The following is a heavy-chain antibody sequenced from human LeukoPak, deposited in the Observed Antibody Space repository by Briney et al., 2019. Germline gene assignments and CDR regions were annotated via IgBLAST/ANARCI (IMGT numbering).Heavy chain of an antibody. Sequence: GGSLRLSCAASGFTFSSYGMHWVRQAPGKGLEWVAVISYDGSNKYYADSVKGRFTISRDNSKNTLYRQMNSLRAEDTAVYYCAKDQSITIFGVAPYGMDVWGQGTTVTVSS. CDR3: AKDQSITIFGVAPYGMDV. D-gene: IGHD3-3*01. V-gene: IGHV3-30*18. CDR1: GFTFSSYG. CDR2: ISYDGSNK. J-gene: IGHJ6*02.